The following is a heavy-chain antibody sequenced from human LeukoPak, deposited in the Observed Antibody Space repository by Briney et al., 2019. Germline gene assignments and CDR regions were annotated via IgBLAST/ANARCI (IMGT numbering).Heavy chain of an antibody. V-gene: IGHV3-30-3*01. D-gene: IGHD5-12*01. Sequence: GGSLRLSCAASGFTFSSYAMHCVRQAPGKGLEWVAVISYDGSNKYYADSVKGRFTISRDNSKNTLYLQMNSLRAEDTAVYYCAREDVDIVATSWGQGTLVTVSS. CDR2: ISYDGSNK. CDR3: AREDVDIVATS. J-gene: IGHJ4*02. CDR1: GFTFSSYA.